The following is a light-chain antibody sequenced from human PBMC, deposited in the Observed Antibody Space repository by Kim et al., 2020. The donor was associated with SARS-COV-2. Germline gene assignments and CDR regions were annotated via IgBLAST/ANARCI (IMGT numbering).Light chain of an antibody. Sequence: ALGQKVRITCQGDSLRSYYASWYQQKPGQAPVLVNYGKNNRPSGIPVRFSGSSSGNTASLTITGAQAEDEADYYCNSRDSSGNHWVFGGGTQLTVL. CDR3: NSRDSSGNHWV. CDR2: GKN. V-gene: IGLV3-19*01. J-gene: IGLJ3*02. CDR1: SLRSYY.